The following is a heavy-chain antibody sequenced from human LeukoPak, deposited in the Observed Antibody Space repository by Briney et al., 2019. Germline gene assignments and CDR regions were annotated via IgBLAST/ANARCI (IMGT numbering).Heavy chain of an antibody. CDR1: GFTFSSYA. Sequence: PGGSLRLSCGASGFTFSSYAMSWVRQAPGKGLEWVSSITGSGDGTSAADSVKGRFSISRDNSKNTLYLQMNSLRVEDTAVYYCAKAGLVRGGALDSWGQGTLVTVSS. CDR3: AKAGLVRGGALDS. V-gene: IGHV3-23*01. CDR2: ITGSGDGT. D-gene: IGHD4/OR15-4a*01. J-gene: IGHJ4*02.